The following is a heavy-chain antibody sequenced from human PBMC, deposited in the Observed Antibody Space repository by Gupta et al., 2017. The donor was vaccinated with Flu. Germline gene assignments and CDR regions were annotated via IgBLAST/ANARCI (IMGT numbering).Heavy chain of an antibody. CDR1: YS. Sequence: YSMNWVRQAPGKGLEWVAYISSTSGTIYYADSVKGRFTVSRDNAGNSLYLQMNSLTAEDTAVYYCARSFWYSSGWRGIDYWGQGTLVTVSS. CDR2: ISSTSGTI. D-gene: IGHD6-19*01. J-gene: IGHJ4*02. V-gene: IGHV3-48*01. CDR3: ARSFWYSSGWRGIDY.